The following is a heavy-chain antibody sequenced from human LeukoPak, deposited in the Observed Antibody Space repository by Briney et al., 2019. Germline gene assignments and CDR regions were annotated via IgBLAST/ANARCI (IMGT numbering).Heavy chain of an antibody. J-gene: IGHJ4*02. V-gene: IGHV3-23*01. Sequence: GGSLRLSCAASGFTSSSYAMSWVRQAPGMGLEWVSGISGSGDNTYYADSVKGRFTISRDNSKNTLYVQVNSLGTEDTAAYYCAKGSYYDSSGSFYFDYWGQGTLVTVSS. CDR3: AKGSYYDSSGSFYFDY. CDR2: ISGSGDNT. D-gene: IGHD3-22*01. CDR1: GFTSSSYA.